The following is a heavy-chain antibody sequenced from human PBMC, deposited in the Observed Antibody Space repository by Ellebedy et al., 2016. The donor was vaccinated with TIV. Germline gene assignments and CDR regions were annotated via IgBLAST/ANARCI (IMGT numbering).Heavy chain of an antibody. D-gene: IGHD6-13*01. CDR2: IYPGDSDT. J-gene: IGHJ5*02. Sequence: GESLKISCKGSGYSFTTYWIGWVRQMPGKGLEWMGIIYPGDSDTNYSPSFQGHVTISADKSISTAYLQWSSLKASDTAMYYCARDGYKIAAAGTRWFDPWGQGTLVTVSS. CDR3: ARDGYKIAAAGTRWFDP. CDR1: GYSFTTYW. V-gene: IGHV5-51*01.